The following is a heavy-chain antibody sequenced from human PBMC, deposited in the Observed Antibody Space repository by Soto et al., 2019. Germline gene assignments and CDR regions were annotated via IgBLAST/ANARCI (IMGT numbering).Heavy chain of an antibody. V-gene: IGHV3-66*01. CDR1: GFTVSSNY. CDR3: ARDDYIGWFDP. D-gene: IGHD4-4*01. CDR2: IYSGGST. Sequence: GGSLRLSCAASGFTVSSNYMSWVRQAPGKGLEWVSVIYSGGSTYYADSVKGRFTISRDNSKNTLYLQMNSLRAEDTAVYYCARDDYIGWFDPWGQGTLVTVSS. J-gene: IGHJ5*02.